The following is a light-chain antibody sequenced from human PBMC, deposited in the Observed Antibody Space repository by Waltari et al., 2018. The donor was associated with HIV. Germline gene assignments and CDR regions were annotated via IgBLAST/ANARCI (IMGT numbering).Light chain of an antibody. V-gene: IGKV3D-15*01. CDR2: GAS. CDR1: QSVTSS. Sequence: EIVMMQSPATLSVSPGERATLSCRASQSVTSSLAWYQQKPGQPPRLLIYGASTRATGTPASFRCSGSGTEFTLTISSLQSVDFAVYYCQQYYKWPLTFGQGTRLEIK. J-gene: IGKJ5*01. CDR3: QQYYKWPLT.